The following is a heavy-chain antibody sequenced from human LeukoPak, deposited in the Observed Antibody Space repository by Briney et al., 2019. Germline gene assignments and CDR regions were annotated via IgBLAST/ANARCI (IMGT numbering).Heavy chain of an antibody. J-gene: IGHJ4*02. V-gene: IGHV3-21*01. CDR1: GFTFSYYN. Sequence: GGSLRLSSAASGFTFSYYNMHWVRQTPRKGLEWGSSISGNMNFLYYGDSVKGRFTISRDNAKNSLYLQMDSLRPEDTAVYYCARVTARHYYSCVLKGFYFDYWGQGIRVTDSS. D-gene: IGHD3-10*01. CDR2: ISGNMNFL. CDR3: ARVTARHYYSCVLKGFYFDY.